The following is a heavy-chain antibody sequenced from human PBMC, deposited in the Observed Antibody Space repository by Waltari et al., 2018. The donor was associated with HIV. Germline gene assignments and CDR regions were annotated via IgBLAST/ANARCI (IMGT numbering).Heavy chain of an antibody. J-gene: IGHJ4*02. CDR1: GFTFGSHA. D-gene: IGHD1-20*01. CDR2: ISGSGGST. V-gene: IGHV3-23*01. Sequence: EAQLLESGGGLVQPGGSLRLSCAAYGFTFGSHAVTWVSQAPGKGREWVSAISGSGGSTYYADSVKGRFTISRDNSKNTLYLQMNSLRAEDTAVYYCAKALLTGTSYYFDYWGQGTLVTVSS. CDR3: AKALLTGTSYYFDY.